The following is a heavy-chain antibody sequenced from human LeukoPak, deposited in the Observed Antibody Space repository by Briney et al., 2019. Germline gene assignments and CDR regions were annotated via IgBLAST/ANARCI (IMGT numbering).Heavy chain of an antibody. CDR1: GFTFDDHA. J-gene: IGHJ4*02. D-gene: IGHD6-13*01. CDR2: ISWNSGSI. Sequence: GRSLRLSCAASGFTFDDHAMHWVRQAPGKGLEWVSGISWNSGSIGYADSVKGRFTISRDNAKNSLYLQMNSLRAEDTALYYCAKAYSSSWYETIDYWGQGTLVTVSS. V-gene: IGHV3-9*01. CDR3: AKAYSSSWYETIDY.